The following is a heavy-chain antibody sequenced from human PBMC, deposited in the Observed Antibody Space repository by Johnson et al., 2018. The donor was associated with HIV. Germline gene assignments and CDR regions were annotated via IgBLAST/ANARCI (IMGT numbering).Heavy chain of an antibody. D-gene: IGHD6-13*01. J-gene: IGHJ3*01. CDR1: GFTFSSYG. Sequence: VQLVESGGGVVQPGRSLRLSCAASGFTFSSYGMHWVRQAPGKGLEWVAVIWYDGSNKYYADSVKGWFTISRDNSKNTLFLQRNSLRAEDTAVYYCAKHSSSWYDDAFDFWGQGTMVTVSS. CDR2: IWYDGSNK. CDR3: AKHSSSWYDDAFDF. V-gene: IGHV3-33*06.